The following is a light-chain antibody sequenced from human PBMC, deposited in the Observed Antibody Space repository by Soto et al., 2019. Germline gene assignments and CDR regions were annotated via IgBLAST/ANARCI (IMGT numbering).Light chain of an antibody. CDR1: QSVSSY. Sequence: EIVLTQSPATLSLSPGERATLSCRASQSVSSYLAWYQQKPGQAPRLLIYDASNRATGIPARLSGSGSGTDFTLTISSLEPEDFAVYYCQQYDAWPLTFGGGTKVDIK. CDR2: DAS. V-gene: IGKV3-11*01. CDR3: QQYDAWPLT. J-gene: IGKJ4*01.